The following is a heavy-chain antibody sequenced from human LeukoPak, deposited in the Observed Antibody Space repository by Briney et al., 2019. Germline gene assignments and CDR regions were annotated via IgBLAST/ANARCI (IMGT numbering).Heavy chain of an antibody. D-gene: IGHD5-24*01. V-gene: IGHV5-51*01. CDR3: ARRSQMATIDFDY. CDR1: GYSFTNYW. CDR2: IHPGDSDT. Sequence: GESLKISCKSSGYSFTNYWIGWVRQMPGKGLEWMGIIHPGDSDTKYSPSFQGQVTISADKSISTAYLQWSSLKASDTAMYYCARRSQMATIDFDYWGQGTLVTVSS. J-gene: IGHJ4*02.